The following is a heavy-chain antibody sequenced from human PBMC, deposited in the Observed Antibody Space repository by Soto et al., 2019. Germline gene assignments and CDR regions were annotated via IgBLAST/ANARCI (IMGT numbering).Heavy chain of an antibody. D-gene: IGHD6-19*01. J-gene: IGHJ5*02. CDR1: GLSITDSEMG. CDR3: ARIHLAVAVSPWFDP. CDR2: IDSSGEK. Sequence: QVTLKESGPVLVKPTETLTLRCTVSGLSITDSEMGVSWIRQPPWQPLEWLAHIDSSGEKSYRTFLKSRLAISKDTSKSQIVLTMTNMDPADTATYYCARIHLAVAVSPWFDPWGQGIPVTVSS. V-gene: IGHV2-26*01.